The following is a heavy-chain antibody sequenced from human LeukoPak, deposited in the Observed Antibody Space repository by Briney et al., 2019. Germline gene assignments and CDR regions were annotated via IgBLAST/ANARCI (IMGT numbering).Heavy chain of an antibody. CDR2: INHSGST. CDR3: ARPLDYDGSGYYY. CDR1: GGSFSGYY. V-gene: IGHV4-34*01. Sequence: SETLSLTCAVYGGSFSGYYWSWIRQPPGKGLEWIGEINHSGSTNYNPSLKSRVTISVDTSKNQFSLKLSSVTAADTAVYYCARPLDYDGSGYYYWGQGTLVTVSS. J-gene: IGHJ4*02. D-gene: IGHD3-22*01.